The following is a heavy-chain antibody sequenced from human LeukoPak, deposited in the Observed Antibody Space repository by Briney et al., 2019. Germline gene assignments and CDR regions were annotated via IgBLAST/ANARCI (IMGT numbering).Heavy chain of an antibody. CDR1: GGIFYRYA. D-gene: IGHD4-23*01. V-gene: IGHV1-69*05. Sequence: SVKVSCKASGGIFYRYAITWVRQAPGQGLEWMGGIIHPLGTANYAQKFQGRVSITTDESTNTAYMEVTSLRSEDAAVYYCATYGSNVAEYFQHWGQGTLVAVSS. CDR2: IIHPLGTA. CDR3: ATYGSNVAEYFQH. J-gene: IGHJ1*01.